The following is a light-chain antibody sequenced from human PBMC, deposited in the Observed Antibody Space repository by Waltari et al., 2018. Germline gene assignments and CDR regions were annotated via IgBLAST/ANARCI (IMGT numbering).Light chain of an antibody. V-gene: IGKV2-28*01. CDR1: QSLLHSNVYTY. CDR2: LGS. CDR3: MQALQTPRT. Sequence: DIVMTQSPLSLPVTPGEPASISCRSSQSLLHSNVYTYLDWYLQKPGQSPQLLIYLGSNRASGVPDRFSGSGSGTDFTLKISRVEAEDVGVYYCMQALQTPRTFGPGTKVDIK. J-gene: IGKJ3*01.